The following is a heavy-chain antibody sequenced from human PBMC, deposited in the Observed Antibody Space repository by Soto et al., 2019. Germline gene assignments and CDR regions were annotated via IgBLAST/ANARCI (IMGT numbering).Heavy chain of an antibody. D-gene: IGHD3-9*01. J-gene: IGHJ5*02. V-gene: IGHV4-59*01. CDR2: IYYSGST. CDR1: GGSISSYY. Sequence: SETLSLTCTVSGGSISSYYWSWIRQPPGKGLEWVGYIYYSGSTNYNPSLKSRVTISVDTSKNQFSLKLSSVTAADTAVYYCERVAISKWFDPWGQGTLVTVSS. CDR3: ERVAISKWFDP.